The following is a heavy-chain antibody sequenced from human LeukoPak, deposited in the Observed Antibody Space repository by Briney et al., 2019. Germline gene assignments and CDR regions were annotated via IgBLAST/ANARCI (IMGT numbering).Heavy chain of an antibody. CDR1: RYSFDSYA. CDR3: AKRPSSSTTGSASAFDI. CDR2: ISDGGGTT. D-gene: IGHD2-2*01. V-gene: IGHV3-23*01. Sequence: GESLKLSCEGSRYSFDSYAMTWVRQAPGKGLEWVSAISDGGGTTFYADSVKGRFAISRDNSKNTLFLQMNSLRVEDTALYYCAKRPSSSTTGSASAFDIWGQGTMVTVSS. J-gene: IGHJ3*02.